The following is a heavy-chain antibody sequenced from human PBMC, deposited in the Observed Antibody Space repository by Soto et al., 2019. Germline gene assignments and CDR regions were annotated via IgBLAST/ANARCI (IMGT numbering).Heavy chain of an antibody. CDR2: ISYDGSNK. J-gene: IGHJ6*02. Sequence: QVQLVESGGGVVQPGRSLRLSCAASGFTFSSYAMHWVRQAPGKGLEWVAVISYDGSNKYYADSVKGRFTISRDNSKNTLYLQMNRLRAEDTAVYYCASSYGSGSYVTQNYYFYGMDVWGQGTTVTVSS. D-gene: IGHD3-10*01. CDR3: ASSYGSGSYVTQNYYFYGMDV. V-gene: IGHV3-30-3*01. CDR1: GFTFSSYA.